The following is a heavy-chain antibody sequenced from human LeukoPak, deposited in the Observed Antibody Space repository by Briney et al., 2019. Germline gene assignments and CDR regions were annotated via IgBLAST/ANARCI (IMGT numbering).Heavy chain of an antibody. D-gene: IGHD2-2*01. Sequence: ASVTASCKASGYTFTGYYMHWVRQAPGQGLEWMGRINPNSGGTNYAQKFQGRVTMTRDTSISTAYMELSRLRSDDTAVYYCARDRYCSSTSCPIWRAFDYWGQGTLVTVSS. CDR2: INPNSGGT. CDR1: GYTFTGYY. V-gene: IGHV1-2*06. J-gene: IGHJ4*02. CDR3: ARDRYCSSTSCPIWRAFDY.